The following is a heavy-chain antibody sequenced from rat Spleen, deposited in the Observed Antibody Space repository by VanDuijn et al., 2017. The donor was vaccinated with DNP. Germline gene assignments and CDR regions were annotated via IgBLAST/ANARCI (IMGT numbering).Heavy chain of an antibody. CDR2: ISYDGGST. CDR1: GFTFSDYN. Sequence: EVQLMESGGDLVQSGRSLKVSCAASGFTFSDYNMAWVRQAPTKGLKWVAYISYDGGSTYYGDSVKGRFTISRDNAKSTLYLQMNSLRSEDMATYYCVRWYNSGSYFDYWGQGVMVTVSS. CDR3: VRWYNSGSYFDY. V-gene: IGHV5-22*01. D-gene: IGHD4-3*01. J-gene: IGHJ2*01.